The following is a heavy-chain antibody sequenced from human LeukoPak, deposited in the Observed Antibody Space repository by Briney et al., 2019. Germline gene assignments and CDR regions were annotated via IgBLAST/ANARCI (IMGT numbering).Heavy chain of an antibody. CDR3: ARTNGGYEYN. J-gene: IGHJ4*02. CDR1: GGTFSSYA. CDR2: INPNSGGT. Sequence: ASVKVSCKASGGTFSSYAIRWVRQAPGQGLEWMGWINPNSGGTNYAQKFQGRVTMTRGTSISTAYMELSRLQSDDTAVYYCARTNGGYEYNWGQGTRVIVSS. D-gene: IGHD5-12*01. V-gene: IGHV1-2*02.